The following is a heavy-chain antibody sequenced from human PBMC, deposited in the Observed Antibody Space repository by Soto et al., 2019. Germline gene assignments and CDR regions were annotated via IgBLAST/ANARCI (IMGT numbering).Heavy chain of an antibody. V-gene: IGHV2-5*02. D-gene: IGHD3-9*01. CDR3: AHSKTTYYDILTGPSQNWFDP. CDR1: GFSLSTSGVG. J-gene: IGHJ5*02. Sequence: QITLKESGPTLVKPTQTLTLTCTFSGFSLSTSGVGVGWIRQPPGKALEWLALIYWDDDKRYSPSLKSRLTITKDTPKNQVVLTMTNMDPVDTATYYCAHSKTTYYDILTGPSQNWFDPLGQGTLVTVSS. CDR2: IYWDDDK.